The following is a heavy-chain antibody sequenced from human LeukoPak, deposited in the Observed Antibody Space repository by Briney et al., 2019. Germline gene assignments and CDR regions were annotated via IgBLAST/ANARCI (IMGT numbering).Heavy chain of an antibody. CDR3: AHRGYTYAFDP. Sequence: SGPTLVKPTQTLTLTCTFSGFSLSTSGVGVGWIRQPPGKALEWLGIIYWNDDKRYSPSLKSRLTITKDTSKNHVVLTMTNMDPVDTATYFCAHRGYTYAFDPWGQGTLVTVAS. J-gene: IGHJ5*02. CDR2: IYWNDDK. V-gene: IGHV2-5*01. D-gene: IGHD5-18*01. CDR1: GFSLSTSGVG.